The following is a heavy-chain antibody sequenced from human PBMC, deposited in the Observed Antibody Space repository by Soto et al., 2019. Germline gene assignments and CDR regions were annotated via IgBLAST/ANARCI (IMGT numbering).Heavy chain of an antibody. CDR1: GVSISDTSYY. J-gene: IGHJ4*02. Sequence: SETLSLTCNVSGVSISDTSYYWGWIRQPPGKGLEWIGTIYFNGKTFYNPSLKSRLTISVDTSKNQISLRLTSVTAADTAVYYCARQGSYWGQGTLVTVSS. CDR3: ARQGSY. V-gene: IGHV4-39*01. CDR2: IYFNGKT.